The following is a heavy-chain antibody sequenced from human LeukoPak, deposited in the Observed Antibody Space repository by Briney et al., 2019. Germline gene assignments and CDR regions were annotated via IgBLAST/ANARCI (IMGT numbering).Heavy chain of an antibody. CDR2: ISSSGSTI. CDR3: ARDRPMVPFDY. D-gene: IGHD3-10*01. CDR1: GFTFSSYE. J-gene: IGHJ4*02. V-gene: IGHV3-48*03. Sequence: GGSLRLSCAASGFTFSSYEMNWVRQAPGKGQEWVSYISSSGSTIYYADSVKGQFTISRDNAKNSLYLQMNSLRAEDTAVYYCARDRPMVPFDYWGQGTLVTVSS.